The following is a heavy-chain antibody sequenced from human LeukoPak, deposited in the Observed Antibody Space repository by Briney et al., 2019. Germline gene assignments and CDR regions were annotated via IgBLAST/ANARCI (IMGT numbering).Heavy chain of an antibody. Sequence: PGGSLRLSCVASGFTFSDAWVTWVRQAPGKGLEWVSVIYSGGSTYYADSVKGRFTISRDNAKNSLYLHMNSLRAEDTAVYYCARGGATGYNYNAFDMWGQGTMVAVSS. J-gene: IGHJ3*02. V-gene: IGHV3-66*01. CDR2: IYSGGST. CDR1: GFTFSDAW. D-gene: IGHD3-22*01. CDR3: ARGGATGYNYNAFDM.